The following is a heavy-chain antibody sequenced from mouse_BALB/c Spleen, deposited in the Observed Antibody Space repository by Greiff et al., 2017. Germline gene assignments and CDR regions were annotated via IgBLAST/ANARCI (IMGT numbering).Heavy chain of an antibody. CDR1: GYSFTSYW. CDR2: IYPGNSDT. CDR3: TRYGNGNYDWFAY. Sequence: EVQLQQSGTVLARPGASVKMSCKASGYSFTSYWMHWVKQRPGQGLEWIGAIYPGNSDTSYNQKFKGKAKLTAVTSASTAYMELSSLTNEDSAVYYCTRYGNGNYDWFAYWGQGTLVTVSA. V-gene: IGHV1-5*01. D-gene: IGHD2-1*01. J-gene: IGHJ3*01.